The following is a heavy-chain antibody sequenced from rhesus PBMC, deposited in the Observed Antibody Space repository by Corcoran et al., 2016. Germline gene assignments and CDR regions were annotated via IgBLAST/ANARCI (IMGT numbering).Heavy chain of an antibody. D-gene: IGHD3-28*01. CDR2: IIPLVGVT. J-gene: IGHJ6*01. Sequence: QVQLVQSGAEVKKPGASVQVSCKTSGFTFGSYAISWVRQAPGQGLEWMGVIIPLVGVTNYAENFPGRVTITADTSTSTAYMELSSLRSEDTAVYYCARTYYYGSGYWAYYGLDSWGQGVVVTVSS. CDR1: GFTFGSYA. CDR3: ARTYYYGSGYWAYYGLDS. V-gene: IGHV1-198*02.